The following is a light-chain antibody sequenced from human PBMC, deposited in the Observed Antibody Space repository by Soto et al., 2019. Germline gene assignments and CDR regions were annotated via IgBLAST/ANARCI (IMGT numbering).Light chain of an antibody. CDR1: QSISNW. CDR2: DAS. Sequence: DIQMTQSPSTLSASVGDRVTITCRASQSISNWLAWYQQKPGKAPRLLIYDASSWESGVPARFSGSGSGTEFTLTISSLQPDDFATYYCQQCNGYSWTFGQGTKVDIK. CDR3: QQCNGYSWT. J-gene: IGKJ1*01. V-gene: IGKV1-5*01.